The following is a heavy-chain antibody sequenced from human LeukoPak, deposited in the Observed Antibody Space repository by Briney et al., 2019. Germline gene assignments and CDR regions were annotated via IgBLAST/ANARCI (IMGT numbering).Heavy chain of an antibody. CDR3: ARDSHYYDYVWGSLDY. D-gene: IGHD3-16*01. Sequence: GGSLRLPCAASGFTFSSYSMNWVRQAPGKGLEWVSSISSSSSYIYYADSVKGRFTISRDNAKNSLYLQMNSLRAEDTAVYYCARDSHYYDYVWGSLDYWGQGTLVTVSS. CDR2: ISSSSSYI. V-gene: IGHV3-21*01. CDR1: GFTFSSYS. J-gene: IGHJ4*02.